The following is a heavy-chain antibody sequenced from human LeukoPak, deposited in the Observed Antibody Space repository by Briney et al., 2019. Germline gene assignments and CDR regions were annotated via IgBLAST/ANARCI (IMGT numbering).Heavy chain of an antibody. V-gene: IGHV1-46*01. D-gene: IGHD1-1*01. CDR2: INPSGGST. Sequence: GASVKVSCKASGYTFTSYYMHWVRQAPGQGLEWMGIINPSGGSTSYAQKFQGRVTMTRDTSTSTVYMELSSLRSEDTAVYYCARDGQLLHPLGLFDLWGRGTLVTVSS. J-gene: IGHJ2*01. CDR1: GYTFTSYY. CDR3: ARDGQLLHPLGLFDL.